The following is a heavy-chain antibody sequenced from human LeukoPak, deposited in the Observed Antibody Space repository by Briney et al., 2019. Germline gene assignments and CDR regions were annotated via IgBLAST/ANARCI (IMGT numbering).Heavy chain of an antibody. D-gene: IGHD6-19*01. J-gene: IGHJ4*02. CDR3: AKDNKDSSGWYIFFDY. Sequence: PGGSLRLSCAASGFTFSSHAMAWVRQAPGKGLEWVSAIGGRGGSTYYADSVKGRFTTSRDNSKNTLYLQMNSLRAEDTAVYYCAKDNKDSSGWYIFFDYWGQGTLVTISS. CDR1: GFTFSSHA. V-gene: IGHV3-23*01. CDR2: IGGRGGST.